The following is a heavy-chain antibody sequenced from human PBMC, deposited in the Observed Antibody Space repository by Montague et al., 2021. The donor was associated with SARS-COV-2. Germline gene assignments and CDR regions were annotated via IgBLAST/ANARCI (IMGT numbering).Heavy chain of an antibody. J-gene: IGHJ3*02. CDR3: ARDLYDSAGYLRDAFDI. CDR1: GGSISGYC. D-gene: IGHD3-22*01. CDR2: ISYSGST. Sequence: SETLSLTSTVSGGSISGYCWSWIRQTPGKGLEWIGYISYSGSTNXSPSLKSRVTIFLDTSKNQFSLKLSSVTAADTAVYFCARDLYDSAGYLRDAFDIWGQGTMVTVSS. V-gene: IGHV4-59*13.